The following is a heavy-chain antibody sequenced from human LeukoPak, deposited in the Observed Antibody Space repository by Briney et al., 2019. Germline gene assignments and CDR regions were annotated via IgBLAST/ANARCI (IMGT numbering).Heavy chain of an antibody. D-gene: IGHD4-17*01. Sequence: SGTLSLTCTVSGYSISSGYYWGWIRQPPGKGLEWIGSIYYSGSTYYNPSLKSRVTISVDTSKNQFSLKLSSVTAADTAVYYCARSGRGYDYGYFFDYWGQGTLVTVSS. V-gene: IGHV4-38-2*02. CDR2: IYYSGST. CDR3: ARSGRGYDYGYFFDY. J-gene: IGHJ4*02. CDR1: GYSISSGYY.